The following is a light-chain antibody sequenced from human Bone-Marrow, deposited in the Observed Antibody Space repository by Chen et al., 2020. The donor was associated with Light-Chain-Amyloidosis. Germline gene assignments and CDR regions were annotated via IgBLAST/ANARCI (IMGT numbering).Light chain of an antibody. CDR3: SSYTITNTLV. Sequence: SALTQPASVSVSPGQSITIPCIGTSSDVGGDNHVSWYQQHPEKAPKLMIYEVTNRPSWVPDRFSGSKSDNTASLTISGLQTEDEADYFCSSYTITNTLVFGSGTRVTVL. V-gene: IGLV2-14*01. CDR1: SSDVGGDNH. J-gene: IGLJ1*01. CDR2: EVT.